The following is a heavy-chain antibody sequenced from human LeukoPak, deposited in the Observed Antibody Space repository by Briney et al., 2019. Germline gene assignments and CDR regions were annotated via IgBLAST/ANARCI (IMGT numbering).Heavy chain of an antibody. V-gene: IGHV3-7*03. Sequence: GGPLSLTCAASGFTFSNLWMIWLPQAPGKGLEWVANIKRDGSAKHYVDHVKGRFTIAGDNAENSLSLQMHSLRVEDTDVYYCATGPRYCGRSTCYEDDWGQGTLVSVSS. J-gene: IGHJ4*02. CDR1: GFTFSNLW. D-gene: IGHD2-2*01. CDR2: IKRDGSAK. CDR3: ATGPRYCGRSTCYEDD.